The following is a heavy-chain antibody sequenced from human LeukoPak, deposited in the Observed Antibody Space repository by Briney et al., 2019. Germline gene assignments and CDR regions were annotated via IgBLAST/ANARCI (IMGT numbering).Heavy chain of an antibody. Sequence: GGSLRLSCVASGFIFSDYNMNWVRQAPGKGLEWVSYISSGSSTIYYGDSVKGRFTISRDNAKNSLYLQMNSLTDEDTAVYFCAREPPGNYDSSGYYYAYFDCWGQGTLVTVSS. CDR3: AREPPGNYDSSGYYYAYFDC. J-gene: IGHJ4*02. V-gene: IGHV3-48*02. CDR1: GFIFSDYN. CDR2: ISSGSSTI. D-gene: IGHD3-22*01.